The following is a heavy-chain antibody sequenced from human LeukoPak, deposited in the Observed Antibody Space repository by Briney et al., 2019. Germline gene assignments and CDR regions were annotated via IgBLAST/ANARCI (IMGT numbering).Heavy chain of an antibody. CDR1: GFTFSDYY. Sequence: GGSLRLSCAASGFTFSDYYMSWIRQAPGKGLEWVSYISSSGSTIYYADSVKGRFTISRDISKSTLYLQMNGLRAEDTAMYYCAKHGTSGYSFFDSWGQGTLVTVSS. CDR3: AKHGTSGYSFFDS. J-gene: IGHJ4*02. CDR2: ISSSGSTI. V-gene: IGHV3-11*01. D-gene: IGHD3-22*01.